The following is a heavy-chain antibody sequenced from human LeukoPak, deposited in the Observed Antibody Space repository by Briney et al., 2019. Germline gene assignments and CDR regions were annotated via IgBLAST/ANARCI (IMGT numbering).Heavy chain of an antibody. D-gene: IGHD2-2*01. CDR1: GFRFNIHW. J-gene: IGHJ2*01. V-gene: IGHV3-7*01. Sequence: GGSLRLSCAVSGFRFNIHWMSWVRQAPGKGLEWVANIKEDGTEKYYVHSVKGRFTISRDNAKQSLYLQMDSLRVEDTAVYYCAAEIAEYCSSVNCYGGDHWFFDLWGRGTLVTVSS. CDR2: IKEDGTEK. CDR3: AAEIAEYCSSVNCYGGDHWFFDL.